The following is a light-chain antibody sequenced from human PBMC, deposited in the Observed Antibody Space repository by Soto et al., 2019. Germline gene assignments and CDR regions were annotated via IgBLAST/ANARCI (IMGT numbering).Light chain of an antibody. CDR3: MQALQTPLT. Sequence: IVLTQSPRALDVTPCEPAPISCSSSQGLLHSNGYNYLDWYLQKPGQSPQLLIYLGSTRASGVPDRFSGSGSGTDFTLKISRVEAEDVGVYYCMQALQTPLTFGGGTKVDIK. V-gene: IGKV2-28*01. CDR1: QGLLHSNGYNY. CDR2: LGS. J-gene: IGKJ4*01.